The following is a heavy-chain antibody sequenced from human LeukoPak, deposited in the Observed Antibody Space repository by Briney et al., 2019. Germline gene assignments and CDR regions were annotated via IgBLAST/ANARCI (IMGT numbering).Heavy chain of an antibody. CDR1: GFTFSSYS. V-gene: IGHV3-21*01. J-gene: IGHJ4*02. Sequence: PGGSLRLSCAASGFTFSSYSMNWVRQAPGKGLEWVSSISSSSSYIYYADSVRGRFTISRDNAKNSLYLQMNSLRAEDTAVYYCARGLVGATSRNYFDYWGQGTLVTVSS. CDR2: ISSSSSYI. D-gene: IGHD1-26*01. CDR3: ARGLVGATSRNYFDY.